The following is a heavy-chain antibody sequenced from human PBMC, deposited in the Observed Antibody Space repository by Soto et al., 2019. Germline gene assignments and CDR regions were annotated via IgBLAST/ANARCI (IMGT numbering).Heavy chain of an antibody. CDR1: GGTFSSYA. V-gene: IGHV1-69*13. Sequence: SVKVSCKASGGTFSSYAISWVRQAPGQGLEWMGGIIPIFGTANYAQKFQGRVTITADESTSTAYMELSSLRSEDTAVYYCAREGNYDFWSGYYRRDYYYGMDVWGQGTTVTVSS. CDR2: IIPIFGTA. D-gene: IGHD3-3*01. J-gene: IGHJ6*02. CDR3: AREGNYDFWSGYYRRDYYYGMDV.